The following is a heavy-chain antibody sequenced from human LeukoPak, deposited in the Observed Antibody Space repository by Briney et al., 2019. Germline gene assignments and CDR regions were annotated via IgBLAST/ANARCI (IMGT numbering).Heavy chain of an antibody. CDR2: IYTSGST. D-gene: IGHD3-22*01. V-gene: IGHV4-61*02. CDR1: GGSISSGSYY. CDR3: ARGGYYDSSDLAYYFDY. Sequence: PSQTLSLTCTVSGGSISSGSYYWNWIRQPAGKGLEWIGRIYTSGSTNYNPSLKSRITISVDKSKNQFSLKLSSVTAADTAVYYCARGGYYDSSDLAYYFDYWGQGTLVTVSS. J-gene: IGHJ4*02.